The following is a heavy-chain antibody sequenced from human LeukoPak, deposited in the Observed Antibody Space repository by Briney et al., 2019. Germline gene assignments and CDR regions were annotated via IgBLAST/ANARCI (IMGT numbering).Heavy chain of an antibody. CDR1: AFTFSSYS. V-gene: IGHV3-21*04. J-gene: IGHJ4*02. CDR3: ARRAGAYSHPYDY. CDR2: ISSSSSYI. D-gene: IGHD4/OR15-4a*01. Sequence: GGSLRLSCAASAFTFSSYSMNWVRQAPGKGLEWVSFISSSSSYIYYADSVKGRFTISRDNSKNTLYLQMNSLRAEDTAVYYCARRAGAYSHPYDYWGQGTLVTVSS.